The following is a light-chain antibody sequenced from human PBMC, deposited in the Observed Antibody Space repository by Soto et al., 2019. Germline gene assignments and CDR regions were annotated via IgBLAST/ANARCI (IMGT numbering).Light chain of an antibody. J-gene: IGKJ1*01. V-gene: IGKV1-5*03. CDR3: QQYNRYSWT. Sequence: DIQMTQSPSTLSASVGDRVTITCRASQSISSWLAWYQQKPGKAPKVLIYKASSLESEVPSRFSGSGSGTEFTLTISSLQPDDFATYYCQQYNRYSWTFGQGTKVEIK. CDR1: QSISSW. CDR2: KAS.